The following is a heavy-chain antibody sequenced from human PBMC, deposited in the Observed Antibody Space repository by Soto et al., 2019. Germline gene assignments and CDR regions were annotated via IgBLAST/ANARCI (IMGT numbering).Heavy chain of an antibody. CDR2: TSSYNDYT. D-gene: IGHD3-16*01. J-gene: IGHJ6*02. CDR1: GYTFIRYG. Sequence: GASVKVSCNLSGYTFIRYGITWVRAAPGQGLQGMGWTSSYNDYTIYAQKLQSRVTMTTDTSRRTTHTELRRLKSDDTAVYYCARGGYYDNTGGKLSHYGLVVWGQGSSVTVS. V-gene: IGHV1-18*01. CDR3: ARGGYYDNTGGKLSHYGLVV.